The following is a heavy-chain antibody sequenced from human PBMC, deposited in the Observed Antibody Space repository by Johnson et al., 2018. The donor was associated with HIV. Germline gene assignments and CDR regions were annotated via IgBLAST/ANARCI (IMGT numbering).Heavy chain of an antibody. CDR3: ASTSPPGLLAFQDAFDI. Sequence: QEQLVESGGGVVQPGGSLRLSCAASGLTLSRCDMHWVRQAPGKGLEWVAFIRYDGSNKYYEDSVKGRFTISRDNSKNTLYLQMNSLISEDTALYYCASTSPPGLLAFQDAFDIWGQGTMVTVSS. V-gene: IGHV3-30*02. CDR1: GLTLSRCD. CDR2: IRYDGSNK. J-gene: IGHJ3*02. D-gene: IGHD2-15*01.